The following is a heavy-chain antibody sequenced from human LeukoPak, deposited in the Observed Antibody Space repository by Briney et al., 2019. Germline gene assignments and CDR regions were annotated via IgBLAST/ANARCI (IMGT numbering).Heavy chain of an antibody. CDR3: ARAGYSYGKTNWFDP. CDR2: IYPGDSDT. D-gene: IGHD5-18*01. J-gene: IGHJ5*02. CDR1: GYSFTSYW. V-gene: IGHV5-51*01. Sequence: GESLKISCKGSGYSFTSYWIGWVRQMPGKGLEWMGIIYPGDSDTRYSPSFQGQVTISADKSISTAYLQWSSLKASDTAMYYCARAGYSYGKTNWFDPWGQGILVTVSS.